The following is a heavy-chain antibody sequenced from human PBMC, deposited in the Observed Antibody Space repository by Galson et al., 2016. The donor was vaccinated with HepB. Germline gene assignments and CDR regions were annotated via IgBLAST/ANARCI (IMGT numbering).Heavy chain of an antibody. CDR1: GVSLRTSALV. V-gene: IGHV2-5*01. J-gene: IGHJ4*02. CDR3: VHRTTKTRIDY. D-gene: IGHD4-17*01. CDR2: IYGNDDK. Sequence: PALVKPTPTLTLTCSLCGVSLRTSALVVGWVRQPPGKAPEWLSFIYGNDDKRYSPSLSSRLTITKETSKNQGVLTMTNMYPVDTDTYYCVHRTTKTRIDYWGQGTLVTVSS.